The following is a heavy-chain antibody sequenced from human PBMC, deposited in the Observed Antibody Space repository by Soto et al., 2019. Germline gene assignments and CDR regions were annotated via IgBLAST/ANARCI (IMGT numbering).Heavy chain of an antibody. CDR3: ARHSGVAEDGTD. D-gene: IGHD6-13*01. CDR2: IYPAESET. V-gene: IGHV5-51*01. CDR1: GYTFANYW. Sequence: PGESLKISCKGSGYTFANYWIGWVRQRPGKGLDWVGIIYPAESETRYSPSFQGQVTISADKSINTAYLQWSSLKASDTAMYYCARHSGVAEDGTDWGQGTLVTVSS. J-gene: IGHJ1*01.